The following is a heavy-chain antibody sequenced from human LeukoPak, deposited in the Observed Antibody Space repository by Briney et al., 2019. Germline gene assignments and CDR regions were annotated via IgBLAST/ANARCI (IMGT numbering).Heavy chain of an antibody. Sequence: SETLSLTCTVSGGSISSYYWSWIRQPPEKGLELIGYIYYSGSTNYNPSLKSRVTISVDRSKNQFSLKLSSVTAADTAVYYCARAEDYGDYSSRAFDIWGQGTMVTVSS. CDR3: ARAEDYGDYSSRAFDI. CDR2: IYYSGST. D-gene: IGHD4-17*01. CDR1: GGSISSYY. J-gene: IGHJ3*02. V-gene: IGHV4-59*01.